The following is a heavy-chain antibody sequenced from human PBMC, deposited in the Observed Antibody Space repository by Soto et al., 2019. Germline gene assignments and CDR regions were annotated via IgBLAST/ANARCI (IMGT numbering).Heavy chain of an antibody. D-gene: IGHD3-10*01. CDR3: ESDLAYIREY. CDR2: ISTAHRDI. J-gene: IGHJ4*02. CDR1: GYTFTNYG. V-gene: IGHV1-18*04. Sequence: QVQLVQSGTEVKKPGASVRVSCKASGYTFTNYGISWVRHAPGQGLEWMGWISTAHRDIGYAQKFQGRDSMTTDTSTNTAYLEVRNLRSDDTAVYYWESDLAYIREYWGQGTLVTVSS.